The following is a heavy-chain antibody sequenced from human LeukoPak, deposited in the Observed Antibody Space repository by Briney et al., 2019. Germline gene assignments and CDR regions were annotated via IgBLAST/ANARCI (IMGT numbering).Heavy chain of an antibody. J-gene: IGHJ4*02. D-gene: IGHD3-3*01. V-gene: IGHV1-8*03. CDR1: GYTFTSYD. Sequence: GASVKVSCKASGYTFTSYDINWVRQATGQGLEWMGWMNPNSGNTGYAQKFQGRVTITADESTSTAYMELSSLRSEDTAVYYCARWRYDFWSGYYFDYWGQGTLVTVSS. CDR2: MNPNSGNT. CDR3: ARWRYDFWSGYYFDY.